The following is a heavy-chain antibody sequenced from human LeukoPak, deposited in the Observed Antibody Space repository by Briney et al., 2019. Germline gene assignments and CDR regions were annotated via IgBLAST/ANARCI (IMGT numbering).Heavy chain of an antibody. D-gene: IGHD3-3*01. CDR1: GYTFTGYY. CDR2: INPNSGGT. J-gene: IGHJ6*03. Sequence: SVKVSCKASGYTFTGYYMHWVRQAPGQGLEWMGWINPNSGGTNHAQKFQGRVTMTRDTSISTAYMELSRLRSDDTAVYYCASNSRGDYDFWSGYYLGNYMDVWGKGTTVTVSS. V-gene: IGHV1-2*02. CDR3: ASNSRGDYDFWSGYYLGNYMDV.